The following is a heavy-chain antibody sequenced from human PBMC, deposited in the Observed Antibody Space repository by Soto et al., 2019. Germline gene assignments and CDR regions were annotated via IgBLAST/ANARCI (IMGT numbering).Heavy chain of an antibody. Sequence: EVQLVESGGGLVKPGGSLRLSCAASGFTFSSYSMNWVRQAPGKGLEWVSSISSTSTYIYYADSVKGRFTISRDNAKNSLYLQMNSLRAEDTAVYYCATSGADSGGYYGPRYYYYAMDVWGQGTTVTVSS. CDR1: GFTFSSYS. V-gene: IGHV3-21*01. CDR3: ATSGADSGGYYGPRYYYYAMDV. D-gene: IGHD3-22*01. CDR2: ISSTSTYI. J-gene: IGHJ6*02.